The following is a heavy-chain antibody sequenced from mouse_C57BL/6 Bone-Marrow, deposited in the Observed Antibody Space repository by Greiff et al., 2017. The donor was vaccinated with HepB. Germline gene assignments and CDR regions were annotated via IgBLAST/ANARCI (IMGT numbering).Heavy chain of an antibody. D-gene: IGHD2-4*01. J-gene: IGHJ2*01. CDR1: GYTFTSYW. V-gene: IGHV1-5*01. Sequence: EVQLQQSGTVLARPGASVKMSCKTSGYTFTSYWMHWVKQRPGQGLEWIGAIYPGNSDTSYNQKFKGKAKLTAVTSASTAYMELSSLTNEDSAVYYCTRSDYDLYYFDYWGQGTTLTVSS. CDR2: IYPGNSDT. CDR3: TRSDYDLYYFDY.